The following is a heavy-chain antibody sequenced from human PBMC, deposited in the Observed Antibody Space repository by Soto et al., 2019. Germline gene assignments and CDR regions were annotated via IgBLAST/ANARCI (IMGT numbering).Heavy chain of an antibody. Sequence: QVQLVESGGGVVQPGRSLRLSCAAAGFTFSSYGMHWVRQAPGKGLEWVAVIWYDGSNKYYADFVKGRFTISRDNSKNTLYVQMNGLRAEDTAVYYCARQYVMIVIGMDVWGQGTTVTVSS. CDR3: ARQYVMIVIGMDV. CDR2: IWYDGSNK. J-gene: IGHJ6*02. D-gene: IGHD3-22*01. CDR1: GFTFSSYG. V-gene: IGHV3-33*01.